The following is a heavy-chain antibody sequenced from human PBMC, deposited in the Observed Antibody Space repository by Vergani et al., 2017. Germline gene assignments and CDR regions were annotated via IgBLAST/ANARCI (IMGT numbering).Heavy chain of an antibody. CDR2: IKRDGTET. J-gene: IGHJ1*01. CDR1: GFTFSSYA. V-gene: IGHV3-7*01. Sequence: EVQLLESGGGLVQPGGSLRISCAASGFTFSSYAMSWVRQAPGKGLEWVASIKRDGTETFYVDSVKGRFTISRDNAKTTLYLQMNSLRDEDRGVYYCARVSGGSAPYLHYWGQGTLVTVAS. CDR3: ARVSGGSAPYLHY. D-gene: IGHD2-15*01.